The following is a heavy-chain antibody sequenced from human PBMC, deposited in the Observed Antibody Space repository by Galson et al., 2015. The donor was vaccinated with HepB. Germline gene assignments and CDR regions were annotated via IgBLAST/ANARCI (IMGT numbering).Heavy chain of an antibody. D-gene: IGHD6-13*01. Sequence: LSLTCTVSGGSIRSYYWSWIRQPPGKGLEWIGYIYYSGSTNYNPSLKSRVTISVDTSKNQFSLKLSSVTAADTAVYYCAKFASSWYGEGYFDLWGRGTLVTVSS. J-gene: IGHJ2*01. CDR3: AKFASSWYGEGYFDL. CDR2: IYYSGST. V-gene: IGHV4-59*01. CDR1: GGSIRSYY.